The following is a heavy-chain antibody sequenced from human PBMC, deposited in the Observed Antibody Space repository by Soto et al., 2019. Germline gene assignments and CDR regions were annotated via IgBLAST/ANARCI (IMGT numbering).Heavy chain of an antibody. J-gene: IGHJ4*02. CDR3: ARVQYASGSEVFDY. V-gene: IGHV1-46*01. D-gene: IGHD6-19*01. CDR1: GYTFTSYY. CDR2: INPSGGNT. Sequence: ASVKVSCKASGYTFTSYYMHWVRQAPGQGLEWMGIINPSGGNTKYSQKFQGRVTITRDTSASTAYMELSSLRSEDTAIYYCARVQYASGSEVFDYWGQGTLVTVSS.